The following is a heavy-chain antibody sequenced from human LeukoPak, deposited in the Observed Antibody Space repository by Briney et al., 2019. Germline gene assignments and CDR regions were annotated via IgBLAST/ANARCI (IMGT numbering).Heavy chain of an antibody. D-gene: IGHD4-23*01. V-gene: IGHV3-30*04. J-gene: IGHJ3*02. CDR3: ARMYTVGIYTDDAFDI. Sequence: GGSLRLSCAASGFTFSSYAMHWVRQAPGKGLEWVAVISYDGSNKYYADSVKGRFTISRDNSKNTLYLQMNSLRAEDTAVYYCARMYTVGIYTDDAFDIWGQGTMVTVSS. CDR1: GFTFSSYA. CDR2: ISYDGSNK.